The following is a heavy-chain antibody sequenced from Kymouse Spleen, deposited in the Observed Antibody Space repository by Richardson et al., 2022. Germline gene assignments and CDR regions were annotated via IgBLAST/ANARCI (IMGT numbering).Heavy chain of an antibody. V-gene: IGHV3-21*03. Sequence: EVQLVESGGGLVKPGGSLRLSCAASGFTFSSYSMNWVRQAPGKGLEWVSSISSSSSYIYYADSVKGRFTISRDNAKNSLYLQMNSLRAEDTAVYYCARVSRIAAASHYFDYWGQGTLVTVSS. CDR3: ARVSRIAAASHYFDY. J-gene: IGHJ4*02. CDR2: ISSSSSYI. D-gene: IGHD6-13*01. CDR1: GFTFSSYS.